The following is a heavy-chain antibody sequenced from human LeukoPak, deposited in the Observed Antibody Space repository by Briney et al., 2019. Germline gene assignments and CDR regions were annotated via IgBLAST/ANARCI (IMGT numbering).Heavy chain of an antibody. CDR1: GGSIGSSNYY. Sequence: PSETLSLTCTVSGGSIGSSNYYWAWIRQPPGRGLEWIGSIYYRGNAYYNPSLKSRVTISVDTSKNQFSLSLSSVTAADTAVYYCAREEDRSGDWGQGTLVTVTS. D-gene: IGHD3-22*01. CDR2: IYYRGNA. J-gene: IGHJ4*02. CDR3: AREEDRSGD. V-gene: IGHV4-39*07.